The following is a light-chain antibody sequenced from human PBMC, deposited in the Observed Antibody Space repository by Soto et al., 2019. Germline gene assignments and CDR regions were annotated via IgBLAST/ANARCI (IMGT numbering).Light chain of an antibody. CDR1: QSALYSSNNKNY. CDR2: WAS. J-gene: IGKJ4*01. V-gene: IGKV4-1*01. Sequence: DIVMTQSPQSLSVSLGERATINCKSSQSALYSSNNKNYLAWYQQKPRQPPKLLISWASTRESGVPDRFSGGGSGTDFTLTISSLQAEDVAVYYCQQYYSSPLTFGGGTKVDIK. CDR3: QQYYSSPLT.